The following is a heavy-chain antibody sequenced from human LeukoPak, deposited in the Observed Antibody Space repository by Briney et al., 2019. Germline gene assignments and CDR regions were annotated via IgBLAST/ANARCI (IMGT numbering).Heavy chain of an antibody. J-gene: IGHJ6*03. D-gene: IGHD3-10*01. CDR3: ARDRKSPVIWFSPGLYYYYMDV. V-gene: IGHV1-2*02. Sequence: ASVKVSCKASGYSFTSHYMHWVRQAPGQGLEWMGWINPNSGGTNYAQKFQGRVTMTRDTSISTAYMELSRLRSDDTAVYYCARDRKSPVIWFSPGLYYYYMDVWGKGTTVTVSS. CDR1: GYSFTSHY. CDR2: INPNSGGT.